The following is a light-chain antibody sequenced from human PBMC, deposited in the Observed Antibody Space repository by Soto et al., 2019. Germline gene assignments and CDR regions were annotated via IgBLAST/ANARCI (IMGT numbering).Light chain of an antibody. CDR2: DVS. J-gene: IGLJ2*01. V-gene: IGLV2-14*01. Sequence: QSVLTQPASVSGSPGQSITISCTGTSSDVGGYNYDSWYQQHPGKAPKLMIYDVSNRPSGVSNRFSGSKSDNTASLAISGLQAEDEADYYCSSYTSTSAVVFGGGTKVTVL. CDR3: SSYTSTSAVV. CDR1: SSDVGGYNY.